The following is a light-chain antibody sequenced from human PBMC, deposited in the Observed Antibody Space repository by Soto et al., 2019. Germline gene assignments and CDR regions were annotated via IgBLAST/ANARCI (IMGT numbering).Light chain of an antibody. CDR2: YDT. V-gene: IGLV3-21*04. CDR1: NIGSKS. J-gene: IGLJ3*02. CDR3: QVWDSSSDHPV. Sequence: SYELIQPPSVSVAPGKTARITCGGNNIGSKSVHWYQQKPGQAPVLVIYYDTDRPSGIPERFSGSNSGNTATLTISRGEAGDEADYYCQVWDSSSDHPVFGGGTKLTVL.